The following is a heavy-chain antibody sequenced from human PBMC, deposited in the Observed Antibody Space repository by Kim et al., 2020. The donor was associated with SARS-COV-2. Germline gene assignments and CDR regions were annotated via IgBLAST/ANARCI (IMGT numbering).Heavy chain of an antibody. CDR3: ARRVLSNTLGMDV. CDR2: INPNTGAT. D-gene: IGHD2-2*01. V-gene: IGHV1-2*06. Sequence: ASVKVSCKAFGYTFTGYYIDWVRQAPGQGPEWMGRINPNTGATDYAQKFQGRVTMARDTSISAAYMDLISLRSDDTAVYFCARRVLSNTLGMDVWGQGTTVTVSS. CDR1: GYTFTGYY. J-gene: IGHJ6*02.